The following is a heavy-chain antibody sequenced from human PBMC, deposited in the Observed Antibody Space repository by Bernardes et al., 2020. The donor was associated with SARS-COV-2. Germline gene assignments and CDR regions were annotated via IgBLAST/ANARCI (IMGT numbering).Heavy chain of an antibody. CDR1: GGSVSSGNFY. CDR3: SRRGELRYSNYVFDY. D-gene: IGHD4-4*01. J-gene: IGHJ4*02. CDR2: IYYTGST. V-gene: IGHV4-61*01. Sequence: SETLSLTCTVSGGSVSSGNFYWSWIRQSPGKGLEWIGYIYYTGSTNYNPSLKSRVTISMDTSKNQFSLRLSPVTAADTALYFCSRRGELRYSNYVFDYWGQGTLVTVSS.